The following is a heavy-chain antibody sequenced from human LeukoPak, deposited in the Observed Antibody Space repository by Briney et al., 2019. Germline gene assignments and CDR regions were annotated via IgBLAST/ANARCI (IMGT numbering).Heavy chain of an antibody. J-gene: IGHJ5*02. CDR3: VRDFKGKNTFDP. Sequence: GGSLRLSCAASRFTLGTHWMNGVRQAAGKGLEWVATIKPDATEIHYVDSVRGRVTISRDNAKNSLYLQMNSLSAEDTAVYYCVRDFKGKNTFDPWGQGTLVTVSS. CDR1: RFTLGTHW. D-gene: IGHD3-10*01. CDR2: IKPDATEI. V-gene: IGHV3-7*01.